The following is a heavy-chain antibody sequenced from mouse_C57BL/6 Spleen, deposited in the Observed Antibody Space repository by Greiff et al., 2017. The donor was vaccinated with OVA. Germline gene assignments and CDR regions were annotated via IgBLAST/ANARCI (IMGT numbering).Heavy chain of an antibody. CDR2: INPNYGTT. V-gene: IGHV1-39*01. J-gene: IGHJ2*01. CDR3: APTIVTTVYFDY. D-gene: IGHD2-5*01. Sequence: EVKLVESGPELVKPGASVKISCKASGYSFTDYNMNWVKQSNGKSLEWIGVINPNYGTTSYNQKFKGKATLTVDQSSSTAYMQLNSLTSEDSAVYYCAPTIVTTVYFDYWGQGTTLTVSS. CDR1: GYSFTDYN.